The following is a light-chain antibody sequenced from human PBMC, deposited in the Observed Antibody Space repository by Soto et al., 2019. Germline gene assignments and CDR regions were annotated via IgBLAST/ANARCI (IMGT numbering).Light chain of an antibody. Sequence: EIVMTQSPATLSVSPGERATLSCRASQSVSSNLAWYQHKPGQAPRLLIYDASNRATGVPARFSGSGSGTDFTLTISSLEPEDFAVYYCQQRSNWPLTFGQGTRLEIK. CDR3: QQRSNWPLT. CDR2: DAS. J-gene: IGKJ5*01. CDR1: QSVSSN. V-gene: IGKV3-11*01.